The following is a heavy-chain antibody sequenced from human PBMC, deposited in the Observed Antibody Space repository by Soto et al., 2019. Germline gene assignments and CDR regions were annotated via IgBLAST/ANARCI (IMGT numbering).Heavy chain of an antibody. Sequence: PETLSLTCAVYGGSFSGYYWSWIRQPPGKGLEWIGEINHSGSTNYNPSLKSRVTISVDTSKNQFSLKLSSVTAADTAVYYCARGPAKSDIFGVDLHHWGQGTLVPVSA. J-gene: IGHJ5*02. V-gene: IGHV4-34*01. CDR2: INHSGST. CDR3: ARGPAKSDIFGVDLHH. D-gene: IGHD3-3*02. CDR1: GGSFSGYY.